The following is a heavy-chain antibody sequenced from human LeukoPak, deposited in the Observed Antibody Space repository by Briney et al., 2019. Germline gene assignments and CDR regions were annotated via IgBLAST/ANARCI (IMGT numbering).Heavy chain of an antibody. Sequence: GGSLRLSCAASGFTFSNYAIHWVRQAPGKGLQWVAVISYDGSNKYYADSVKGRFTISRDNSKNTLYLQMNSLRAEDTAVYYCARGNRIAAAVDYWGQGTLVTVSS. CDR1: GFTFSNYA. D-gene: IGHD6-13*01. J-gene: IGHJ4*02. CDR3: ARGNRIAAAVDY. V-gene: IGHV3-30*14. CDR2: ISYDGSNK.